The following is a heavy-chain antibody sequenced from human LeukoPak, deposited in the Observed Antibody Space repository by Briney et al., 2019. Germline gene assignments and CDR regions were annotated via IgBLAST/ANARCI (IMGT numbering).Heavy chain of an antibody. D-gene: IGHD6-13*01. CDR1: GGSISSYY. J-gene: IGHJ4*02. CDR2: IYTSGST. CDR3: ARGSSSWYRAQYDY. Sequence: PSETLSLTCTVSGGSISSYYWSWIRQPAGKGLEWIGRIYTSGSTNYNTSLKSRVTMSVDTSKNQFSLKLSSVTAADTAVYYCARGSSSWYRAQYDYWGQGTLVTVSS. V-gene: IGHV4-4*07.